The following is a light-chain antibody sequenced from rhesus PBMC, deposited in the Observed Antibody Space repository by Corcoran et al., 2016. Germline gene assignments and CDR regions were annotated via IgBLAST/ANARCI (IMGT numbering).Light chain of an antibody. CDR1: QGITND. Sequence: DIQMTQSPSSLSASVGDRVTITCRASQGITNDLAWYQQKPGEPPKLLIYGASSLQSGIPSRFRGSGSGTDFTLTISSLQSEDFATYYCQHYYSTPYSFGQGTKVEIK. CDR2: GAS. J-gene: IGKJ2*01. CDR3: QHYYSTPYS. V-gene: IGKV1-25*02.